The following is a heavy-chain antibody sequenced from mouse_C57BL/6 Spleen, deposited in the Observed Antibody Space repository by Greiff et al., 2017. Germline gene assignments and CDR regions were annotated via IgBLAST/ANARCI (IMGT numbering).Heavy chain of an antibody. J-gene: IGHJ2*01. D-gene: IGHD4-1*01. CDR3: ARRANWSFDY. CDR1: GYAFSSYW. Sequence: QVQLKESGAELVKPGASVKISCKASGYAFSSYWMNWVKQRPGKGLEWIGQIYPGDGDTNSNGKFKGKATLTADKSSSTAYMQLSSLTSEDSAVYFCARRANWSFDYWGQGTTLTVSS. V-gene: IGHV1-80*01. CDR2: IYPGDGDT.